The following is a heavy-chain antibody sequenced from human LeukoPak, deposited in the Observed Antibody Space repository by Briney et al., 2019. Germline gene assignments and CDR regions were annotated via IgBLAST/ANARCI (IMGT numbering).Heavy chain of an antibody. D-gene: IGHD2-2*02. Sequence: ASVKVSCKASGYTFTSYDINWVRQATGRGLEWMGWMNPNSGNTGYAQKFQGRVTMIRNTSISTAYMELSSLRSEDTAVYYCARGSMGYQLLYVPSYYYYYGMDVWGQGTTVTVSS. J-gene: IGHJ6*02. V-gene: IGHV1-8*01. CDR1: GYTFTSYD. CDR3: ARGSMGYQLLYVPSYYYYYGMDV. CDR2: MNPNSGNT.